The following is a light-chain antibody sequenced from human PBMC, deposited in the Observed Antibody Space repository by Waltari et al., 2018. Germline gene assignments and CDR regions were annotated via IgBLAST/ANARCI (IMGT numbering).Light chain of an antibody. J-gene: IGLJ2*01. CDR2: EVS. Sequence: QSALTQPASVSGSPGRSITIPCTGTSSDVGGYHSVSWYQQHPGKAPKLMIYEVSNRPSGVSNRFSGSKSGNTASLTISGLQAEDEADYYCSSYTSSTHVVFGGGTKLTVL. CDR3: SSYTSSTHVV. CDR1: SSDVGGYHS. V-gene: IGLV2-14*01.